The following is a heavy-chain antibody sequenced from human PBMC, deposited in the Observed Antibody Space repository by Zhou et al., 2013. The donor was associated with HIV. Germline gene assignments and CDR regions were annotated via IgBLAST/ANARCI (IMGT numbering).Heavy chain of an antibody. D-gene: IGHD6-13*01. CDR3: ARGVGSSSWGHNWFDP. Sequence: QVQLVQSGAEVKKPGSSVKVSCKASGGTFSSYAISWVRQAPGQGLEWMGRIIPILGIANYAQKFQGRVTITADKSTSTAYMELSSLRSEDTAVYYCARGVGSSSWGHNWFDPWGQGTLVTVSS. CDR1: GGTFSSYA. V-gene: IGHV1-69*04. CDR2: IIPILGIA. J-gene: IGHJ5*02.